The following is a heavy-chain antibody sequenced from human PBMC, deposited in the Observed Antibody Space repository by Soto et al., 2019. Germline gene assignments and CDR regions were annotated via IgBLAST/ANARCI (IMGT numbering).Heavy chain of an antibody. Sequence: EVQLLESGGGLVQPGGSLRLSCAASGFTFTTYAMSWVGQAPGKGLEWVSGVTDSGGKTYYADSVKGRFTISGDNSKNTVDLQMNSLRAEDTAVCYCAKGFIVAATTPEFGYWGQGALVTVSS. J-gene: IGHJ4*02. CDR2: VTDSGGKT. CDR3: AKGFIVAATTPEFGY. V-gene: IGHV3-23*01. CDR1: GFTFTTYA. D-gene: IGHD1-26*01.